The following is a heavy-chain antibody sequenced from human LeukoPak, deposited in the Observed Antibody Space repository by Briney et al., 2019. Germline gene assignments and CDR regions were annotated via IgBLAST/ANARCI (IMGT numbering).Heavy chain of an antibody. CDR3: ARQMYGSGSNWFDP. Sequence: GSVKVSCKASGYTFTTYGISWVRQAPGQGLEWMGWISAYNGNTKYAQKFQGRVTMTTDTSTSTAYMELRSLRSDDTAVYYCARQMYGSGSNWFDPWGQGTLVTVSS. V-gene: IGHV1-18*01. CDR2: ISAYNGNT. J-gene: IGHJ5*02. D-gene: IGHD3-10*01. CDR1: GYTFTTYG.